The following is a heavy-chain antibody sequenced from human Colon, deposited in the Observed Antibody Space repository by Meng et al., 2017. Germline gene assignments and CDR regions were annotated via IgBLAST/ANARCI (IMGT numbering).Heavy chain of an antibody. J-gene: IGHJ4*02. CDR3: TRGLEFYRFEY. D-gene: IGHD3-16*02. Sequence: QLRQSAPGLVKPSQTLSPTCAISGDSVSSKTAVWNWIRQSPSRGLEWLGRTYYRAKWNHDYAESLRGRITINPDTSNNQISLQLNSVTPEDTAVYYCTRGLEFYRFEYWGQGTLVTVSS. V-gene: IGHV6-1*01. CDR2: TYYRAKWNH. CDR1: GDSVSSKTAV.